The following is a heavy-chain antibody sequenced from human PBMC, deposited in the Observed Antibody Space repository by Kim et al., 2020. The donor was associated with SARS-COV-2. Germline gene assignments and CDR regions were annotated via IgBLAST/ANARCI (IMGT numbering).Heavy chain of an antibody. Sequence: GGSLRLSCAASGFTFSSYWMTWVRQAPGKGLEWVANIKQDGSENNYVDSVNGRFTISRDNAKNSRYLQMNSLGAEDTGVYYCARDIGNIGYDIFDYWGQGTLVTVYS. D-gene: IGHD5-12*01. J-gene: IGHJ4*02. CDR1: GFTFSSYW. V-gene: IGHV3-7*01. CDR3: ARDIGNIGYDIFDY. CDR2: IKQDGSEN.